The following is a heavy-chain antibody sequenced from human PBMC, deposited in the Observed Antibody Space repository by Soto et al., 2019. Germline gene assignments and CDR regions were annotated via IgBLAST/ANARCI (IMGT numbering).Heavy chain of an antibody. CDR2: VYYTGIT. J-gene: IGHJ4*02. D-gene: IGHD6-19*01. CDR1: GGSINGGDYY. CDR3: ARDSDESYSGHYLFDS. Sequence: QVQLQESGPGLVNPSKTLSLTCTVSGGSINGGDYYWTWLRQAPGKGLEWIGFVYYTGITHYNPSLKNRGSVSVDTSRDQFSLKLDFVTAADTAVYLCARDSDESYSGHYLFDSWGQGALVTVSS. V-gene: IGHV4-30-4*08.